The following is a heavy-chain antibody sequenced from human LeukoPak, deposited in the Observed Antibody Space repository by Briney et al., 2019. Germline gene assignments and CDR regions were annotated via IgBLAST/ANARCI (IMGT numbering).Heavy chain of an antibody. D-gene: IGHD3-22*01. Sequence: ASVKVSCKASGYTFTSYYMHWVRQAPGQGLEWMGIINPSGGSTSYAQKFQGRVTMTRDTSTSTVYMELSSLRSEDTAVYYCAREGGTPPYYYDSSGYFGMDVWGQGTTVTVSS. CDR3: AREGGTPPYYYDSSGYFGMDV. CDR1: GYTFTSYY. CDR2: INPSGGST. V-gene: IGHV1-46*01. J-gene: IGHJ6*02.